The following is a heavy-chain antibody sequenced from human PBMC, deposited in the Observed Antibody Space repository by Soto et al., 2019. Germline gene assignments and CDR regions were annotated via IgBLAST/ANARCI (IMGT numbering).Heavy chain of an antibody. V-gene: IGHV3-23*01. D-gene: IGHD3-22*01. CDR1: GSTFSPYT. CDR2: ITGSGDVT. Sequence: GGSLRLSCAAPGSTFSPYTFHWVRQAPGKGLEWVSCITGSGDVTHYAESVQGRFTISRDQSRNMLYLQMKSLRVEDTAVYYCAREERFTSGYYYVTGDFYYHALDVWGQGTTVTVSS. CDR3: AREERFTSGYYYVTGDFYYHALDV. J-gene: IGHJ6*02.